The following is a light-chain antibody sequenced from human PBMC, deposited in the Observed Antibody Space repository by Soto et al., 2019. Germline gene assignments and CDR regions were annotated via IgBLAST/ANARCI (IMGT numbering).Light chain of an antibody. J-gene: IGKJ2*01. Sequence: EIVLTQSPGTLSLSPGERATLSCRASQTITNNYLAWYQQKPGQAPRLVMSGASSRATGIPDRFSGGGSETDFTLTISRLEPEDFAVYYCQQYDSSYTFGQGTNLEIK. CDR2: GAS. CDR3: QQYDSSYT. V-gene: IGKV3-20*01. CDR1: QTITNNY.